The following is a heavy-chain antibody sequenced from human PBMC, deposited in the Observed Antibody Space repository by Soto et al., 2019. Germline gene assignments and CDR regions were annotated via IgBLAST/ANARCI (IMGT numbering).Heavy chain of an antibody. CDR2: IFYSGST. V-gene: IGHV4-59*01. Sequence: SGPGLVKPSETLSLTCTVSGGSISSDYWSWIRQPPGKELEWIGYIFYSGSTNYNPSLKSRVTISVDTSKNQFSLKLSSVTAADTAVYYCARRYGSAFDIWGHGTMVTVSS. CDR1: GGSISSDY. CDR3: ARRYGSAFDI. D-gene: IGHD4-17*01. J-gene: IGHJ3*02.